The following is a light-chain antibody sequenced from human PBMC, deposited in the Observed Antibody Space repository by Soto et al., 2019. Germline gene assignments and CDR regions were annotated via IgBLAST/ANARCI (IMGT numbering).Light chain of an antibody. J-gene: IGLJ1*01. CDR1: SSDVGGYNY. CDR3: CSYAGSTYV. Sequence: QSALTQPRSVSGSPGQSVTISCTGTSSDVGGYNYVSWYQQHPGKVPKLMIYGVSKRPSGVPDRFSGSKSGNTASLTISGLQAEDEADYYCCSYAGSTYVFGTGTKVTVL. V-gene: IGLV2-11*01. CDR2: GVS.